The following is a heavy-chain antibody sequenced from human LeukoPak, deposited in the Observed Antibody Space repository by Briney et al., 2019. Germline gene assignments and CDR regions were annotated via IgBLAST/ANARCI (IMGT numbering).Heavy chain of an antibody. CDR3: AKEPVAGTDY. D-gene: IGHD6-19*01. Sequence: GGSLRLSCAVSGFTFSNYGMHWVRQAPGKGLEWEAFISYDGNSEFYADSVKGRFTISRDNSKNTLYLQMNSLRAEDTAVYYCAKEPVAGTDYWGQGTLVTVSS. V-gene: IGHV3-30*18. CDR2: ISYDGNSE. J-gene: IGHJ4*02. CDR1: GFTFSNYG.